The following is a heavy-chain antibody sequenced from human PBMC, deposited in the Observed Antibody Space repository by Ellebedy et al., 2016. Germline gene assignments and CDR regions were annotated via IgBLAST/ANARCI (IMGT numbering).Heavy chain of an antibody. J-gene: IGHJ2*01. V-gene: IGHV4-59*01. CDR3: ARDGGYCSGGSCYLYWYFDL. D-gene: IGHD2-15*01. CDR2: IYYSGST. Sequence: SETLSLTCTVSGGSISSYYWSWIRQPPGKGLEWIGYIYYSGSTNYNPSLKSRVTISVDTSKNQFPLKLSSVTAADTAVYYCARDGGYCSGGSCYLYWYFDLWGRGTLVTVSS. CDR1: GGSISSYY.